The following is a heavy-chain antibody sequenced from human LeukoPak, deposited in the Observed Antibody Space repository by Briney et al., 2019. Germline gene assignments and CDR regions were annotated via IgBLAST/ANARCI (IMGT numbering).Heavy chain of an antibody. D-gene: IGHD5-12*01. CDR3: ARNENSGWGYFDY. CDR1: GFTFSSYN. Sequence: GGSLRLSCVVSGFTFSSYNMDWVRQTPGKGLEWVSYINSGSSTLYYADSVKGRFTISRDNSKDTLYLQMNSLRAEDTAVYYCARNENSGWGYFDYWGQGTLVTVSS. CDR2: INSGSSTL. V-gene: IGHV3-48*01. J-gene: IGHJ4*02.